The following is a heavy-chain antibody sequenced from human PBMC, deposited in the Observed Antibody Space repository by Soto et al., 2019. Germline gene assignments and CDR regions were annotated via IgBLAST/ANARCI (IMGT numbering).Heavy chain of an antibody. CDR1: GFTFSDYY. Sequence: GGSLRLSFTASGFTFSDYYMSWIRQAPGKGLEWVSYISSSGSTIYYADSVKGRFTISRDNAKNSLYLQMNSLRAEDTAVYYCARDDRRGVTFSYWGQGTLVTVSS. D-gene: IGHD2-21*02. CDR2: ISSSGSTI. V-gene: IGHV3-11*01. CDR3: ARDDRRGVTFSY. J-gene: IGHJ4*02.